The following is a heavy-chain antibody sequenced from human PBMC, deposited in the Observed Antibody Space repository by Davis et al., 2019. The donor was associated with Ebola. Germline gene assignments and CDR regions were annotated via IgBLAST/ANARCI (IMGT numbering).Heavy chain of an antibody. CDR2: ISGSGITT. CDR1: AFSFREYA. CDR3: ARGTGMDV. Sequence: GESLKISCAASAFSFREYAMTWVRQAPGKGLEWVSTISGSGITTNYADSVKGRFTISRDNSKNTLYLQMNSLRAEDTAVYYCARGTGMDVWGKGTTVTVSS. V-gene: IGHV3-23*01. J-gene: IGHJ6*04. D-gene: IGHD2-8*01.